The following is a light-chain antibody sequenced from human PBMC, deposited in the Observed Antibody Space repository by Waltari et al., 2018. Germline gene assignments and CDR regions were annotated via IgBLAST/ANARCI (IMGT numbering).Light chain of an antibody. CDR2: RNN. CDR3: AAWDGSLRV. J-gene: IGLJ3*02. Sequence: QSVLTQPPSASGTPGPRVPIPCSGSSPNIGSYYVYWYQPLPGTAPKLLNPRNNQRPSGVPDRFSGSKSGTSASLAISGLRSEDEADYYCAAWDGSLRVFGGGTKVTVL. V-gene: IGLV1-47*01. CDR1: SPNIGSYY.